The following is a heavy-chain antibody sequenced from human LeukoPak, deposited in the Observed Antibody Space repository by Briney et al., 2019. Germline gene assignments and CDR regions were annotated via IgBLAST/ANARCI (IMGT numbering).Heavy chain of an antibody. CDR3: ASTLITMVRGVIYRYGMDV. J-gene: IGHJ6*02. D-gene: IGHD3-10*01. CDR1: GLTLSSHW. CDR2: IRQDGSEK. Sequence: GGSLRLSCAASGLTLSSHWMTWVRQAPGKGLEWVANIRQDGSEKYYVDSVKGRFTISRDNAKNSVYLQMNSLRAEDAAVYYSASTLITMVRGVIYRYGMDVWGQGTTVTVSS. V-gene: IGHV3-7*05.